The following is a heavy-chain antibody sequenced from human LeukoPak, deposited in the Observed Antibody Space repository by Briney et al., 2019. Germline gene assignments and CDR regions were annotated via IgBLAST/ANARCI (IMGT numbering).Heavy chain of an antibody. CDR1: GFTFSSYA. CDR2: ISYDGSNK. Sequence: PGGSLRLSCASSGFTFSSYAMHWVRQAPGKGLEWVAVISYDGSNKYYADSVKGRFTISRDNSKNTLYLQMNSLRAEDTAVYYCARWGGYYYWGQGTLVTVSS. V-gene: IGHV3-30-3*01. J-gene: IGHJ4*02. D-gene: IGHD3-3*01. CDR3: ARWGGYYY.